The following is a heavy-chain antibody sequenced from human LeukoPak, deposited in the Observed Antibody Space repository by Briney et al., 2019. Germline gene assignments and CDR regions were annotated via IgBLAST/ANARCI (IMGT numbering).Heavy chain of an antibody. Sequence: ASVKVSCKAPGYTFTGYYMHWVRQAPGQGLEWMGWINPNSGGTNYAQKFQGRVTMTRDTSISTAYMELSRLRSDDTAVYYCARGNGGYCSGGSCLAKFDPWGQGTLVTVSS. CDR2: INPNSGGT. CDR3: ARGNGGYCSGGSCLAKFDP. D-gene: IGHD2-15*01. CDR1: GYTFTGYY. J-gene: IGHJ5*02. V-gene: IGHV1-2*02.